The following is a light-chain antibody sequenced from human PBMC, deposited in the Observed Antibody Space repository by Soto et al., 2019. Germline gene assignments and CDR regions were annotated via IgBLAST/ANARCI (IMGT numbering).Light chain of an antibody. Sequence: QSALTQPPSVSGSPGQSVTISCTGTSSDIGTYNRVSWYQQPPGTAPKLMIFEVSNRPSGVPDRFSGSKSGNTASLTISGLQAEDEADYYCSSYTSSSAWVVFGGGTKVTVL. CDR3: SSYTSSSAWVV. CDR2: EVS. J-gene: IGLJ3*02. V-gene: IGLV2-18*02. CDR1: SSDIGTYNR.